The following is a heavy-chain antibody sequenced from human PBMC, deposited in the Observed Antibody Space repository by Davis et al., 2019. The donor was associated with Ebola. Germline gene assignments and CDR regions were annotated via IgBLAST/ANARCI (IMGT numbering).Heavy chain of an antibody. CDR3: ARHANGDFWYFGL. J-gene: IGHJ2*01. CDR1: GFTFSSNS. D-gene: IGHD4-17*01. Sequence: GESLKISCAASGFTFSSNSMNWVRQAPGKGLEWVSFISSSSNYIYYADSVKGRFTVSRDNAKNSLYLQMNSLRAEDTAVYYCARHANGDFWYFGLWGRGTRVTVS. CDR2: ISSSSNYI. V-gene: IGHV3-21*01.